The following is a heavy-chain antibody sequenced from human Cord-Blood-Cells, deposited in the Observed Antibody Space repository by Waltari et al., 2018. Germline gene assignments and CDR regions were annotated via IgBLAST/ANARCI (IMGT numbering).Heavy chain of an antibody. CDR1: GFNFDDYA. Sequence: EVQLVESGGGLVQPGRSLRLSCAASGFNFDDYAMHWVRLAPGKGLEWVSGISWNSGSIGYADSVKGRFTISRDNAKNSLYLQMNSLRAEDTALYYCAKGVYSSSFYYFDYWGQGTLVTVSS. V-gene: IGHV3-9*01. CDR2: ISWNSGSI. CDR3: AKGVYSSSFYYFDY. J-gene: IGHJ4*02. D-gene: IGHD6-6*01.